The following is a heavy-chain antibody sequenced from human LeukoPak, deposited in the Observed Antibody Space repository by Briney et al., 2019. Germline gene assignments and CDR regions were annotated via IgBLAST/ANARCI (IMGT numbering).Heavy chain of an antibody. CDR3: ARGSLLLWFGEWIDY. CDR1: GYTFASYG. CDR2: ISAYNGNT. Sequence: ASVKVSCKASGYTFASYGISWVRQAPGQGLEWMGWISAYNGNTNYAPKLQGRVTMTTDTSTSTAYMELRSLRSDDTAVYYCARGSLLLWFGEWIDYWGQGTLVTVSS. J-gene: IGHJ4*02. D-gene: IGHD3-10*01. V-gene: IGHV1-18*01.